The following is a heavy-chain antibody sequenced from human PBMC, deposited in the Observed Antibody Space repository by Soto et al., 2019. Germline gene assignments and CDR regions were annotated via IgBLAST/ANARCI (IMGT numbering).Heavy chain of an antibody. CDR3: ARDDCNGGSCDGGHYLDL. D-gene: IGHD2-15*01. V-gene: IGHV1-18*01. CDR1: DYIFLAYG. Sequence: QVQLVQSGPEVKKAGASVKVSCTAPTDYIFLAYGFDWVRQASGQGLEWMGWISPKFGRTNYARTLQDRFTMTTDVSTNSVSMELRDLRSDDTAVYYCARDDCNGGSCDGGHYLDLWGRGTPISVSS. CDR2: ISPKFGRT. J-gene: IGHJ2*01.